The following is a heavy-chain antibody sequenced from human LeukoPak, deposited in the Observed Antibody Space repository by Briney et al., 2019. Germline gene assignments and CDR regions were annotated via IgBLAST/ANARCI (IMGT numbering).Heavy chain of an antibody. Sequence: GASVKVSCKASGYTFTSYDINWVRQAPGQGLEWMGWISAYNGNTNYAQKLQGRVTMTTDTSTSTAYMELRSLRSDDTAVYYCAREEPLWGSSDYWGQGTLVTVSS. CDR1: GYTFTSYD. CDR3: AREEPLWGSSDY. J-gene: IGHJ4*02. V-gene: IGHV1-18*01. CDR2: ISAYNGNT. D-gene: IGHD3-16*01.